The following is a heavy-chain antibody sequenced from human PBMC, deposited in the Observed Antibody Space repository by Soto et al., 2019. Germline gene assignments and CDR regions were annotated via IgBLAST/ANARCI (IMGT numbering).Heavy chain of an antibody. D-gene: IGHD3-3*01. J-gene: IGHJ6*02. CDR1: GLTFSSYE. CDR3: ARDYYDSWSGIHYYYYGMDV. V-gene: IGHV3-48*03. Sequence: GGSLRLSCAASGLTFSSYEMNWVRQAPGKGLEWVSYISSSGSTIYYADSVKGRFTISRDNAKNSLYLQMNSLRAEDTAVYYFARDYYDSWSGIHYYYYGMDVWGQRSTVTVS. CDR2: ISSSGSTI.